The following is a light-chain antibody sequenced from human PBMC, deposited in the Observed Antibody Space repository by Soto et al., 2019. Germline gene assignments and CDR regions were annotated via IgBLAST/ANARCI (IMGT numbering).Light chain of an antibody. CDR2: SNN. CDR3: AAWDDSLNANV. J-gene: IGLJ1*01. V-gene: IGLV1-44*01. CDR1: SSNIGSNT. Sequence: QSVLTQPPSASGTPGQRVTISFSGNSSNIGSNTVNWYQQLPGTAPKLLIYSNNQRPSGVPDRFSGSKSGTSASLAISGLQPEDEADYYCAAWDDSLNANVFGTGTKVTVL.